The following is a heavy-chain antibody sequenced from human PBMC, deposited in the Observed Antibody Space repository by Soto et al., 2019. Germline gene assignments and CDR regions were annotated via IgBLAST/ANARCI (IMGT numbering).Heavy chain of an antibody. Sequence: QVQLVQSGAEVKKPGASVKVSCKASGYTFTSYAMHWVRQAPGQRLEWMGWINAGNGNTKYSQKFQGRVTITRDKSARTAYMELSSLRSEDTGVYYCARDPGYSYGYNWGQGTLVTVSS. CDR2: INAGNGNT. D-gene: IGHD5-18*01. V-gene: IGHV1-3*01. CDR1: GYTFTSYA. J-gene: IGHJ4*02. CDR3: ARDPGYSYGYN.